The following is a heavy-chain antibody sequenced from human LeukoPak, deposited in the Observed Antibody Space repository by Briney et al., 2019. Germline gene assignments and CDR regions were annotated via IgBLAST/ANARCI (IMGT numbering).Heavy chain of an antibody. D-gene: IGHD2-2*01. Sequence: SVKVSCKASVGTFSSYTISWVRQAPGQGLEWMGRIIPILGIANYAQKFQGRVTITADKSTSTAYMELSSLRSEDTAVYYCASYCSSTSCYSRGGIDYYMDVWGKGTTVTVSS. CDR3: ASYCSSTSCYSRGGIDYYMDV. V-gene: IGHV1-69*02. CDR1: VGTFSSYT. CDR2: IIPILGIA. J-gene: IGHJ6*03.